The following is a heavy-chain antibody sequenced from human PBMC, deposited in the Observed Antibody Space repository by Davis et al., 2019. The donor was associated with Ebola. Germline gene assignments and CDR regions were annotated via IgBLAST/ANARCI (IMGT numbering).Heavy chain of an antibody. CDR2: IYPGDSDT. D-gene: IGHD3-10*01. CDR3: ARPATGYYYYMDV. J-gene: IGHJ6*03. Sequence: GESLKISCKGSGYSFTSYWIGWVRQMPGKGLEWMGIIYPGDSDTRYSTSFQGQVTISADKSISTAYLQWSSLKASDTAMYYCARPATGYYYYMDVWGKGTTVTVSS. V-gene: IGHV5-51*01. CDR1: GYSFTSYW.